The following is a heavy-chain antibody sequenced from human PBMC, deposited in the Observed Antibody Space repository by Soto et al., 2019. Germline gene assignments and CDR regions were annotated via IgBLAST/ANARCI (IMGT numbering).Heavy chain of an antibody. V-gene: IGHV1-46*01. CDR2: INPSGGVT. D-gene: IGHD3-16*01. CDR1: GYTFTSYY. J-gene: IGHJ4*02. Sequence: GASVKFSCKASGYTFTSYYMHWVRQAPGQGLECMGIINPSGGVTSYXXKFQGRVXXTRDTSRSTVXVELSXLGCEDTAVYYCARQGRFLGEFDYWGQGTLVTVSS. CDR3: ARQGRFLGEFDY.